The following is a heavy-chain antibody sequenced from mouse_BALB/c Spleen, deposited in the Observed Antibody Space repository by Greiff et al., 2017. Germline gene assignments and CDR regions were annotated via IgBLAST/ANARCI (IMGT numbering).Heavy chain of an antibody. V-gene: IGHV14-3*02. CDR3: ARERVIYDGYYEYALDY. CDR1: GFNIKDTY. Sequence: EVQLQQPGAELVKPGASVMLSCTASGFNIKDTYMLWVKQRPQQGLVWSGRIDPANGNTKYDPKFQDKATITADTSSNTAYMQLSSLTSEDTAIYYCARERVIYDGYYEYALDYWGQGTSVTVSA. J-gene: IGHJ4*01. D-gene: IGHD2-3*01. CDR2: IDPANGNT.